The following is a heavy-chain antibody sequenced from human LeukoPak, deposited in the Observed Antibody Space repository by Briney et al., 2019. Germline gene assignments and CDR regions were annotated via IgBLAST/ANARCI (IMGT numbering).Heavy chain of an antibody. J-gene: IGHJ4*02. CDR1: GYTFAGYY. CDR2: INPNSGGT. CDR3: SRDLIAHSNSNGYYADLDY. Sequence: ASVTVSCKASGYTFAGYYMLWVRQAPGQGLEWVGWINPNSGGTNYAQQFPGRVTMPRHTSISTAYMELSRLRSDDTAVYYCSRDLIAHSNSNGYYADLDYWGQGTLVTVSS. V-gene: IGHV1-2*02. D-gene: IGHD3-22*01.